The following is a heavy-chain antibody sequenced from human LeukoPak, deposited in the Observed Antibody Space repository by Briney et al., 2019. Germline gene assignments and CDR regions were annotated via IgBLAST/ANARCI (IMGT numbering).Heavy chain of an antibody. Sequence: GGSLRLSCAASGFTFSDYSMNWVRQAPGKGLEWVSSISYTGTYIYYADSVKGRFTISRDNAQNSLYLQMNSLRAEDTAIYYCVRDRGTYRPIDYWGQGTLVTVSS. D-gene: IGHD1-26*01. CDR3: VRDRGTYRPIDY. CDR2: ISYTGTYI. CDR1: GFTFSDYS. V-gene: IGHV3-21*04. J-gene: IGHJ4*02.